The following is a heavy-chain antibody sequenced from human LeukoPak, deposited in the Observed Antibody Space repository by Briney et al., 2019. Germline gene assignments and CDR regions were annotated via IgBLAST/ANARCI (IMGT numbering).Heavy chain of an antibody. CDR3: ARGGGSYLGAFDI. CDR2: ISSSSSYI. V-gene: IGHV3-21*01. D-gene: IGHD1-26*01. J-gene: IGHJ3*02. Sequence: GGSLRLSCAASGFTFSSYSMNWVRQAPGKGLEWVSSISSSSSYIYYADSVKGRFTISRDNAKNSLYLQMNSLRAEDTAVYYCARGGGSYLGAFDIWGQGTTVTVSS. CDR1: GFTFSSYS.